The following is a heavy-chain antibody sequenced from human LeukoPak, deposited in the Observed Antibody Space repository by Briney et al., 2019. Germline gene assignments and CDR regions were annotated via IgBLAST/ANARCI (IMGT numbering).Heavy chain of an antibody. CDR3: ATIPSGSPYYYYMDV. V-gene: IGHV1-69*13. D-gene: IGHD1-26*01. CDR1: GYTFTSYD. CDR2: IIPIFGTA. Sequence: SVKVSCKASGYTFTSYDINWVRQAPGQGLEWMGGIIPIFGTANYAQKFQGRVTITADESTSTAYMELSSLRSEDTAVYYCATIPSGSPYYYYMDVWGKGTTVTVSS. J-gene: IGHJ6*03.